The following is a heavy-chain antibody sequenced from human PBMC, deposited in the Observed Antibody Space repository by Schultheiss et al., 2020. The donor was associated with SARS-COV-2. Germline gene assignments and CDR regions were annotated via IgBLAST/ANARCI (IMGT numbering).Heavy chain of an antibody. CDR2: ISYDGSNK. Sequence: GESLKISCAASGFTFSGYWMHWVRQAPGKGLEWVAVISYDGSNKYYADSVKGRFTISRDNSKNTLSLQMNSLRAEDTAVYYCARRSGYWGQGTLVTVSS. J-gene: IGHJ4*02. CDR3: ARRSGY. CDR1: GFTFSGYW. D-gene: IGHD1-26*01. V-gene: IGHV3-30-3*01.